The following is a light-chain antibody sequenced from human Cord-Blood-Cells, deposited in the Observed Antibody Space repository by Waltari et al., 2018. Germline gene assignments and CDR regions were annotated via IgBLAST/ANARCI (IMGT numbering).Light chain of an antibody. V-gene: IGLV2-23*01. J-gene: IGLJ3*02. CDR3: CSYAGSSTWV. CDR2: EGS. Sequence: QSALTQPASVSGSPGQSITISFTGTSSDVGNYNLVSWYQQHPGKAPKLMIYEGSKRPSGVSNRFSGSKSCNTASLTISGLQAEDEADYYCCSYAGSSTWVFGGGTKLTVL. CDR1: SSDVGNYNL.